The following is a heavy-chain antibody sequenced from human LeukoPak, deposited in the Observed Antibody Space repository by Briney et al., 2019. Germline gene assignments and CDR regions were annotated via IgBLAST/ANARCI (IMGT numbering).Heavy chain of an antibody. CDR3: AREYCSGGSCRHYYYGMDV. J-gene: IGHJ6*02. D-gene: IGHD2-15*01. V-gene: IGHV1-18*01. CDR2: ISAYNGNT. CDR1: GYTFTSYG. Sequence: VASVKVSCKASGYTFTSYGISWVRQAPGQGLEWMGWISAYNGNTNYAQKLQGRVTMTTDTSTSTAYMELRSLRSDDTAVYYCAREYCSGGSCRHYYYGMDVWGQGTRSPSP.